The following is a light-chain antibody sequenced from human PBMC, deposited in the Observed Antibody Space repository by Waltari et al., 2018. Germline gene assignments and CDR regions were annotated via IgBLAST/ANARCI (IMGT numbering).Light chain of an antibody. Sequence: QSALPQPASVSGSPGQSITISCTGTSIAAGSYNFVFWYQHPPGKAPQFMIYYLRKRPSGVSNRFSGSKSGNTASLTISGLQAEDEADYYCCSYVGSGTWVFGGGTRLTVL. CDR3: CSYVGSGTWV. CDR1: SIAAGSYNF. J-gene: IGLJ3*02. CDR2: YLR. V-gene: IGLV2-23*02.